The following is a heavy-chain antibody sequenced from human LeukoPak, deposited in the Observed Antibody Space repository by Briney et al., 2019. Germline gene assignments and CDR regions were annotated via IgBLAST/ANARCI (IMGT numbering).Heavy chain of an antibody. D-gene: IGHD3-10*01. CDR3: ARAPPNSGSYYRLHSWFDP. J-gene: IGHJ5*02. V-gene: IGHV1-2*06. CDR1: GYTFTDYY. Sequence: ASVKVSCXASGYTFTDYYMHWVRQAPGQGLEWMGRINPNSGGTNYAQKFQGRVTMTRDTSISTAYMELSSLRSDDTAFYYCARAPPNSGSYYRLHSWFDPWGQGALVTVSS. CDR2: INPNSGGT.